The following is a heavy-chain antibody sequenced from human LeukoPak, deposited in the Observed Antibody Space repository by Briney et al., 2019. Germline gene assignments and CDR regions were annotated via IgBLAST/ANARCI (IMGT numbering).Heavy chain of an antibody. CDR1: GGSISSGSYY. V-gene: IGHV4-61*02. D-gene: IGHD3-3*01. J-gene: IGHJ4*02. CDR3: ARESRSITIFGVAPSYFDY. Sequence: SETLSLTCTVSGGSISSGSYYWSWIRQPAGKGLEWIGRIYTSGSTNYNPSLKSRVTISVDTSKNQFSLKLSSVTAADTAVYYCARESRSITIFGVAPSYFDYWGQGTLVTVSS. CDR2: IYTSGST.